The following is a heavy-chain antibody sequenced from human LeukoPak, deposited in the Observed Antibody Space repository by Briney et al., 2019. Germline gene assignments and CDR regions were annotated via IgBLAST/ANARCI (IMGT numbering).Heavy chain of an antibody. D-gene: IGHD3-3*01. V-gene: IGHV3-30*02. Sequence: PGGSLRLSCAASGFTFSSYGMHWVRQAPGKGLEWVAFIRYDGSNKYYADSVKGRFTISRDNSRNTLYLQMNSLRAEDTAVYYCAKDPGAIFGVVTEYYFDYWGQGTLVTVSS. CDR1: GFTFSSYG. CDR3: AKDPGAIFGVVTEYYFDY. CDR2: IRYDGSNK. J-gene: IGHJ4*02.